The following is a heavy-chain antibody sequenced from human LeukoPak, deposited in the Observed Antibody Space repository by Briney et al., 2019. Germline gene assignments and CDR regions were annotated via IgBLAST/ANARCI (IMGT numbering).Heavy chain of an antibody. Sequence: SETLSLTCAVYGGSFSGYYWSWIRQPPGKGLEWIGEINHSGSTNYNPSLKSRVTISVDTSKNQFSLKLSSVTAADTALYYCARGYSSSWYYFDYWGQGTLVTVSS. V-gene: IGHV4-34*01. J-gene: IGHJ4*02. CDR1: GGSFSGYY. D-gene: IGHD6-13*01. CDR3: ARGYSSSWYYFDY. CDR2: INHSGST.